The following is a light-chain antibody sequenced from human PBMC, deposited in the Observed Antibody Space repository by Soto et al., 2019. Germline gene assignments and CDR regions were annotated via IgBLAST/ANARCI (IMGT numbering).Light chain of an antibody. CDR2: AAS. Sequence: DIQMTQSPSSLSASVGDRVTITCRASQNISSYLNWFQQKPGKVPKLLIYAASSLQSGVTSRFSGSGSATEFTLTISSLLPEDFATYYCLQTFSAPLCFGGGTKVDI. CDR1: QNISSY. V-gene: IGKV1-39*01. CDR3: LQTFSAPLC. J-gene: IGKJ4*01.